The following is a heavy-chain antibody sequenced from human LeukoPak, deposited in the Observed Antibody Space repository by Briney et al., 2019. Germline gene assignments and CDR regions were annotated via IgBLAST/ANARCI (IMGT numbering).Heavy chain of an antibody. CDR1: GFTFSNYW. J-gene: IGHJ4*02. Sequence: GGSLRLSCAAPGFTFSNYWTHRVRQAPGKGPVWVSRIKSDGSSTRFADSVQGRFTISRDNGKNTLYLQMNSLRAEDTAVYYCARGGDSSNWYPGYFDYWGQGALVTVSS. CDR3: ARGGDSSNWYPGYFDY. D-gene: IGHD6-13*01. CDR2: IKSDGSST. V-gene: IGHV3-74*01.